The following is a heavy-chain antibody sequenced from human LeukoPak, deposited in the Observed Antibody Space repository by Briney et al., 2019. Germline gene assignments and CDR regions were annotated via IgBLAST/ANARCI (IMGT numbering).Heavy chain of an antibody. V-gene: IGHV1-18*01. J-gene: IGHJ4*02. CDR2: ISAYNGNT. CDR1: GYTFTSYG. CDR3: ARDSPYYDILTGYPYYFDY. D-gene: IGHD3-9*01. Sequence: ASVKVSCKASGYTFTSYGISWVRQAPGQGLEWMGWISAYNGNTNYAQKLQGRVTMTTDTSTSTAYMELRSLRSDDTAVYYCARDSPYYDILTGYPYYFDYWGQGTLVTVSS.